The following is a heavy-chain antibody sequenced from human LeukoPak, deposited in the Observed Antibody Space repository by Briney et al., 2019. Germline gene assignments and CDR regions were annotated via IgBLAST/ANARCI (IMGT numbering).Heavy chain of an antibody. D-gene: IGHD6-13*01. CDR3: ARGGSKYSSSWYRWFDP. CDR1: GGSFSGYY. V-gene: IGHV4-34*01. J-gene: IGHJ5*02. CDR2: IIRSGST. Sequence: SETLSLTCAVYGGSFSGYYWSWIRQPPGKGLEWIGEIIRSGSTNYNPSLKSRVTISVDTSKNQFSLKLSSVTAADTAVYYCARGGSKYSSSWYRWFDPWGQGTLVTVSS.